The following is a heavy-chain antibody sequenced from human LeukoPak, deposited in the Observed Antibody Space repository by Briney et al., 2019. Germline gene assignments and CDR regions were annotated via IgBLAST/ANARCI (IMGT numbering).Heavy chain of an antibody. Sequence: PGGSLRLSCAASGFTFSSYGMSWVRQAPGKGLEWVSAISGSGGSTYYADSVKGRFTISRDNSKNTLYLQMNSLRAEDTAVYYCARRVNYYDSSGYYYDDAFDIWGQGTMVTVSS. D-gene: IGHD3-22*01. CDR1: GFTFSSYG. CDR2: ISGSGGST. J-gene: IGHJ3*02. CDR3: ARRVNYYDSSGYYYDDAFDI. V-gene: IGHV3-23*01.